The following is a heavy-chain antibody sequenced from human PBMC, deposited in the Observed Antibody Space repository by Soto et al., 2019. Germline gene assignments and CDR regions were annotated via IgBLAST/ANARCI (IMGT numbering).Heavy chain of an antibody. J-gene: IGHJ4*02. V-gene: IGHV4-30-2*01. CDR2: IYHSGST. CDR1: GGSISSGGYS. Sequence: SETLSLTCAVSGGSISSGGYSCTWIRQPPGKGLEWIGYIYHSGSTYYNPSLKSRVTISVDRSKNQFSLKLSSVTAADTAVYYCARGMTTVTTFDYWGQGTLVTVSS. CDR3: ARGMTTVTTFDY. D-gene: IGHD4-17*01.